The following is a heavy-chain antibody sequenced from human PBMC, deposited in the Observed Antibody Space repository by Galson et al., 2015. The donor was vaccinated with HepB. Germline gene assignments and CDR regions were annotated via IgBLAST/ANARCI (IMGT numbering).Heavy chain of an antibody. V-gene: IGHV3-13*05. J-gene: IGHJ3*02. D-gene: IGHD6-19*01. Sequence: SLRLSCAASGFTFSSYDMHWVRQATGKGLEWVSAIGTAGDPYYPGSVKGRFTITRENAKNSLYLQMNSVRAGDTAVYYCARGIAVVSGWGAFEIWGQGTMVTVSS. CDR1: GFTFSSYD. CDR2: IGTAGDP. CDR3: ARGIAVVSGWGAFEI.